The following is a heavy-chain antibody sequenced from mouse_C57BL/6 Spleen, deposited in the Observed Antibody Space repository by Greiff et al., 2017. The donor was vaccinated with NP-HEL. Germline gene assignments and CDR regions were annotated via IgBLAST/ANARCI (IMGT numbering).Heavy chain of an antibody. D-gene: IGHD2-3*01. CDR3: ARDGYYG. CDR1: GYTFTDYY. J-gene: IGHJ2*01. V-gene: IGHV1-26*01. CDR2: INPNNGGT. Sequence: VQLQQSGPELVKPGASVKISCKASGYTFTDYYMNWVKQSHGKSLEWIGDINPNNGGTSYNQKFKGKATLTVDKSSSTAYMELRSLTSEDSAVYYCARDGYYGWGQGTTLTVSS.